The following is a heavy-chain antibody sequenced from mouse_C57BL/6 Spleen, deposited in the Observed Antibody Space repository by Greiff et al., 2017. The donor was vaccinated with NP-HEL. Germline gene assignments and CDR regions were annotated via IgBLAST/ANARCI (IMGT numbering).Heavy chain of an antibody. J-gene: IGHJ2*01. D-gene: IGHD6-1*01. CDR2: IDPSDSYT. V-gene: IGHV1-69*01. CDR3: ARQPLRNYFDY. Sequence: QVQLQQPGAELVMPGASVKLSCKASGYTFTSYWMHWVKQRPGQGLEWIGEIDPSDSYTNYNQKFKGKSTLTVDKSSSTAYMQLSSLTSEDSAVYYCARQPLRNYFDYWGQGTTLTVSS. CDR1: GYTFTSYW.